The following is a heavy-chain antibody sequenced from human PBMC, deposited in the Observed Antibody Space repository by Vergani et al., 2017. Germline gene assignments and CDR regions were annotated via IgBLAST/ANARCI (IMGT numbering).Heavy chain of an antibody. J-gene: IGHJ4*02. CDR1: GGSISSSSYY. V-gene: IGHV4-39*01. CDR3: ASSSTVYYVWSGYDSPYYFDY. CDR2: IYYSGST. D-gene: IGHD3-3*01. Sequence: QLQLQESGPGLVKPSETLSLTCTVSGGSISSSSYYWGWIRQPPGKGLEWIGSIYYSGSTYYNPSLKSRVTISVDTSKNQLSLKLSSVTAADTAVYYCASSSTVYYVWSGYDSPYYFDYWGQGTLVTVSS.